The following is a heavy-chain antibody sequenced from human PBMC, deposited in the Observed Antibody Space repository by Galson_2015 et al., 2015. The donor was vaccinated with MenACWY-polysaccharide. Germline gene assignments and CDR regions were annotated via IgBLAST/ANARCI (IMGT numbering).Heavy chain of an antibody. D-gene: IGHD4-17*01. V-gene: IGHV3-74*03. CDR2: VNGDGSYT. CDR1: GFTFSNYW. J-gene: IGHJ4*02. Sequence: SLRLSCAASGFTFSNYWMHWVRHASEKGLVWVSRVNGDGSYTQYSDSVKGRFTIFRDNAKNTLYLQMNSLRAEDTALYYFARELSYGASDYWGQGTLVTVSS. CDR3: ARELSYGASDY.